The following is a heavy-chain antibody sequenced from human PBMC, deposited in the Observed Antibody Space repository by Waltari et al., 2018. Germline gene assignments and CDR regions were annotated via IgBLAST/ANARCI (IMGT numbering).Heavy chain of an antibody. J-gene: IGHJ6*02. Sequence: QVQLQESGPGLVKPSETLSLTCTVSGGSISSHYWSWIRQPPGKGLEWIGYIYYSGSTYYNPSLKSRVTISVDTSKNQFSLKLSSVTAADTAVYYCARADFWSGYSPSNGMDVWGQGTTVTVSS. CDR1: GGSISSHY. D-gene: IGHD3-3*01. V-gene: IGHV4-59*08. CDR2: IYYSGST. CDR3: ARADFWSGYSPSNGMDV.